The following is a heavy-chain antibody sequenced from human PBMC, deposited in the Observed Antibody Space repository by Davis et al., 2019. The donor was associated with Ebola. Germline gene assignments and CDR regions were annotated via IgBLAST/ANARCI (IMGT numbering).Heavy chain of an antibody. Sequence: SETLSLTCAVYGGSFSGYYWSWIRQPPGKGLEWIGEINHSGSTNYNPSLKSRVTISVDTSKNQFSLKLSSVTAADTVVYYCARDVWAYYFDYWGQGTLVTVSS. CDR1: GGSFSGYY. CDR2: INHSGST. J-gene: IGHJ4*02. CDR3: ARDVWAYYFDY. D-gene: IGHD2-8*01. V-gene: IGHV4-34*01.